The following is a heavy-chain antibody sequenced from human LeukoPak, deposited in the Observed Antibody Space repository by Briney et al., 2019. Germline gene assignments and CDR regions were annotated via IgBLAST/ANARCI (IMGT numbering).Heavy chain of an antibody. D-gene: IGHD1-1*01. J-gene: IGHJ3*02. V-gene: IGHV3-21*01. CDR2: ISSGSTYI. CDR3: ATEINAFDI. CDR1: GFTFNTYS. Sequence: PGGSLRLSCAASGFTFNTYSMNWVRQAPGKGLEWVSSISSGSTYIYYADSVKGRFTISRDNAKNSLYLQMNSLRAEDTAVYYCATEINAFDIWGQGTLVTVSS.